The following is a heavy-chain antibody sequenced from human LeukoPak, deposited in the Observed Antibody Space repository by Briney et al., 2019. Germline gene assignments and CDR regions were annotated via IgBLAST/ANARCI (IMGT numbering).Heavy chain of an antibody. CDR2: ISAISNYI. D-gene: IGHD5-18*01. J-gene: IGHJ4*02. Sequence: GGSLRLSCAASGFTFSSYNMNWVRQAPGKGLEWVSFISAISNYIYYADSVKGRFTISRDNAKNSLYLQMNSLRAEDTAVYYCARAKRYSYVDYWGQGTLVTVSS. CDR3: ARAKRYSYVDY. V-gene: IGHV3-21*04. CDR1: GFTFSSYN.